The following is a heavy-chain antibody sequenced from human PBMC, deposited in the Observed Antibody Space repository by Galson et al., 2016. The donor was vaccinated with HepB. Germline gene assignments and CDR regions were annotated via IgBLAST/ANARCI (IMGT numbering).Heavy chain of an antibody. V-gene: IGHV4-59*08. CDR2: VFHSGIT. D-gene: IGHD4-17*01. CDR1: GGTTSDLN. J-gene: IGHJ6*02. CDR3: ATWYFYGDPPVF. Sequence: ETLSLTCSVSGGTTSDLNWSWLRQPPGKGLEWIGSVFHSGITKYNPSLQNRVPMSLDTSTYHFFLRLTSVSAADAAVYYCATWYFYGDPPVFWGQGTTVAVS.